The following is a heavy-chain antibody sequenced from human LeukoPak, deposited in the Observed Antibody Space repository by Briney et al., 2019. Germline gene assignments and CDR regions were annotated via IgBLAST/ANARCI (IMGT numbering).Heavy chain of an antibody. V-gene: IGHV3-7*01. CDR1: GFSFSTYW. CDR3: ARGGRAFYESSGPFQTFDY. Sequence: PGGSLRLSCAASGFSFSTYWMSWVRQAPGKGLEWVADIKEDGREKYYADSVKGRFTISRDNAKNSLYLQMNSLRVEDTAVYYCARGGRAFYESSGPFQTFDYWGQGTLVTVSS. J-gene: IGHJ4*02. CDR2: IKEDGREK. D-gene: IGHD3-22*01.